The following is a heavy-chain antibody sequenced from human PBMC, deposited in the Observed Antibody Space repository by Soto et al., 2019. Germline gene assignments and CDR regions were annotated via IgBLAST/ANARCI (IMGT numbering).Heavy chain of an antibody. CDR2: IDYTGGTT. CDR3: AKDATRTSGWYYFDY. CDR1: GFTFSNYA. D-gene: IGHD6-19*01. V-gene: IGHV3-23*01. Sequence: GGSLRLSCAASGFTFSNYAMYWVRQAPGKGLEWVSVIDYTGGTTYYTDSVKGRFIISRDNSKKILYLQMNSLRTEDTAIYYCAKDATRTSGWYYFDYWGRGALVTVSS. J-gene: IGHJ4*02.